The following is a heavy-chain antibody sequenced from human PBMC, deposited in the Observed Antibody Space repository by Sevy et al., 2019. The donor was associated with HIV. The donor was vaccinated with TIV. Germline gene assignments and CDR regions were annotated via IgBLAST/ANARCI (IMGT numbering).Heavy chain of an antibody. CDR2: ISGSSNYI. J-gene: IGHJ4*02. Sequence: GGSLRLSCAASGFTFITYNMNWVRQAPGKGLEWVSSISGSSNYIYYAESLKGRFIVSRDNAKNSLYLQMNSLRAEDTAVYYCARAPEENYDYITGSFDYWGQGTLVTVSS. V-gene: IGHV3-21*01. CDR3: ARAPEENYDYITGSFDY. D-gene: IGHD3-16*01. CDR1: GFTFITYN.